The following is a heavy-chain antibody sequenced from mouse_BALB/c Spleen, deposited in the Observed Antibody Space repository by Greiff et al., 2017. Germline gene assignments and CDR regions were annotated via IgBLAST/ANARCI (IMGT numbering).Heavy chain of an antibody. J-gene: IGHJ3*01. CDR2: ISDGGSYT. V-gene: IGHV5-4*02. CDR3: ARDGSYYRYDAY. Sequence: EVQLVESGGGLVKPGGSLKLSCAASGFTFSDYYMYWVRQTPEKRLEWVATISDGGSYTYYPDSVKGRFTISRDNAKNNLYLQMSSLKSEDTAMYYCARDGSYYRYDAYWGQGTLVTVSA. CDR1: GFTFSDYY. D-gene: IGHD2-14*01.